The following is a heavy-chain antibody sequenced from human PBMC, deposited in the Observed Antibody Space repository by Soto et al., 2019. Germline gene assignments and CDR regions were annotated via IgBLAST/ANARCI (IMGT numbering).Heavy chain of an antibody. CDR2: TIPVFNTA. J-gene: IGHJ3*02. V-gene: IGHV1-69*06. Sequence: QEQLEQSGAEVKKPGSSVKISCKASGGTLSDHGVSWLRQAPGQGLEWVGGTIPVFNTANYAPKFQGRVTIAADKSTNIAYMELGSLRSDDTAFYYCARGVYGSGNYYTGPSAFDIWGQGTLVIVSS. D-gene: IGHD3-10*01. CDR3: ARGVYGSGNYYTGPSAFDI. CDR1: GGTLSDHG.